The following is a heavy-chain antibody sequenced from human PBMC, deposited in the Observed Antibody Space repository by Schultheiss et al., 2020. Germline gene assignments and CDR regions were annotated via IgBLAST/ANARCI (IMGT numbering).Heavy chain of an antibody. V-gene: IGHV3-48*04. CDR3: ARDSSSGSYYNRNYGMDV. D-gene: IGHD3-10*01. CDR2: ISSSSSTI. CDR1: GFTFSSYS. Sequence: GGSLRLSCAASGFTFSSYSMNWVRQAPGKGLEWVSYISSSSSTIYYADSVKGRFTISRDNAKNSLYLQMNSLRAEDTAVYYCARDSSSGSYYNRNYGMDVWGQGTTVTVSS. J-gene: IGHJ6*02.